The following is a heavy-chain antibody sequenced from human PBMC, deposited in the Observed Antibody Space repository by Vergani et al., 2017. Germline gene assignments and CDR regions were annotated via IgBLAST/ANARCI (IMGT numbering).Heavy chain of an antibody. V-gene: IGHV4-59*01. CDR1: GGSISSYY. J-gene: IGHJ5*02. D-gene: IGHD3-3*01. CDR3: ARTTIFGVLRWFDP. Sequence: QVQLQESGPGLVKPSETLSLPCTVSGGSISSYYWSWIRQPPGKGLEWIGYIYYSGSTNYNPSLKSRVTISVDTSKNQFSLKLSTVTAADTAVYYCARTTIFGVLRWFDPWGQGTLVTVSS. CDR2: IYYSGST.